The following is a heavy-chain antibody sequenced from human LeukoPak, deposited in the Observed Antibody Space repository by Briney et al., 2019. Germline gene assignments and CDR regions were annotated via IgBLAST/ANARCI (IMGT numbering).Heavy chain of an antibody. V-gene: IGHV1-18*01. D-gene: IGHD3-10*01. J-gene: IGHJ6*02. Sequence: GASVEVSCKASGCTFTSYGISWVRQAPGQGLEWMGWISAYNGNTNYAQKLQGRVTMTTDTSTSTAYMELRSLRSDDTAVYYCARVFGSGSYYMGYYYYGMDVWGQGTTVTVSS. CDR2: ISAYNGNT. CDR3: ARVFGSGSYYMGYYYYGMDV. CDR1: GCTFTSYG.